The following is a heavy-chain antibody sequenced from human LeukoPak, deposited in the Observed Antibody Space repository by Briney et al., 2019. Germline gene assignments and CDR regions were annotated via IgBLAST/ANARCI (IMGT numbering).Heavy chain of an antibody. CDR1: GFTFSSYA. D-gene: IGHD1-26*01. Sequence: GRSLRLSCAASGFTFSSYAMHWVRQAPGKGLEWVAVISYDGSNKYYADSVEGRFTISRDNSKNTLYLQMNSLRAEDTALYFCAKKAQYNGNYPLDYWGQGTLVTVSS. CDR3: AKKAQYNGNYPLDY. V-gene: IGHV3-30-3*02. CDR2: ISYDGSNK. J-gene: IGHJ4*02.